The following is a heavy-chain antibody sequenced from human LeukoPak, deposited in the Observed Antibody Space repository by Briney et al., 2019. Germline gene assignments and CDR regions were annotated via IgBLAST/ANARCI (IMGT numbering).Heavy chain of an antibody. CDR2: ISWNSGSI. Sequence: PGGSLRLSCAASGFTFDDYAMRWVRQAPGKGLEWVSGISWNSGSIGYADSVKGRFTISRDNAKNSLYLQMNSLRAEDTALYYCAKGVVGATTANFDYWGQGTLVTVSS. V-gene: IGHV3-9*01. CDR3: AKGVVGATTANFDY. CDR1: GFTFDDYA. J-gene: IGHJ4*02. D-gene: IGHD1-26*01.